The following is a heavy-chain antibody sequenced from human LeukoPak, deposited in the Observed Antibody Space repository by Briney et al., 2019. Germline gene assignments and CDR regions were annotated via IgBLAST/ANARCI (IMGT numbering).Heavy chain of an antibody. Sequence: NPSETLSLTCAVYGGSFSGYYWSWIRQPPGKGLEWIGEINHSGSTNYNPSLKSRVTISVDTSKNQFSLKLSSVTAADTAVYYCARARGGYNQWDYWGQGTLVTVSS. CDR3: ARARGGYNQWDY. CDR2: INHSGST. CDR1: GGSFSGYY. J-gene: IGHJ4*02. V-gene: IGHV4-34*01. D-gene: IGHD5-24*01.